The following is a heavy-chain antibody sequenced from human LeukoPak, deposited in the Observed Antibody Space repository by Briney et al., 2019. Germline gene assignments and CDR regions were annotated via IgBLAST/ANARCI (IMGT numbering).Heavy chain of an antibody. V-gene: IGHV1-69*13. CDR2: IIPIFGTA. CDR1: GGTFSSYA. Sequence: ASVKVSCKASGGTFSSYAISWVRQAPGQGLEWMGGIIPIFGTANYAQKFQGRVTITADESTSTAYMELSSLRSEDTAAYYCARTHCSSTSCYMVGNYYYYGMDVWGQGTTVTVS. J-gene: IGHJ6*02. D-gene: IGHD2-2*02. CDR3: ARTHCSSTSCYMVGNYYYYGMDV.